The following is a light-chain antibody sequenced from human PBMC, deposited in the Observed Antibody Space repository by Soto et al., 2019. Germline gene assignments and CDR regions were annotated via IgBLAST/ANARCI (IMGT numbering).Light chain of an antibody. CDR1: QSISTH. J-gene: IGKJ4*01. V-gene: IGKV1-39*01. Sequence: DIQMTQSPSSLSASVGDRVTITCRASQSISTHLNWYQQKPGKAPNLLIYAASSLQSGVPSRFSGSGSGTDFTLTISSLQPEDFATYFCQQSYITPAGFSGGTKVDIK. CDR3: QQSYITPAG. CDR2: AAS.